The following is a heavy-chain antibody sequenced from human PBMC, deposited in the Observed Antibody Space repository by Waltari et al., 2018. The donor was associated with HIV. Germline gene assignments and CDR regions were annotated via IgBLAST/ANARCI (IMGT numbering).Heavy chain of an antibody. CDR2: VWYDGNNK. D-gene: IGHD3-22*01. V-gene: IGHV3-33*01. CDR3: ARTPYDTSGYCFDY. J-gene: IGHJ4*02. CDR1: AFIFSSYE. Sequence: QVQLVEAGGGVVQPGRSLRLSCTASAFIFSSYEMHWVRQAPGKGLEWVAVVWYDGNNKYYADSVKGRFTISRDNSKNTLYLQMNNLRVEDTAVYYCARTPYDTSGYCFDYWGQGTLVTVSS.